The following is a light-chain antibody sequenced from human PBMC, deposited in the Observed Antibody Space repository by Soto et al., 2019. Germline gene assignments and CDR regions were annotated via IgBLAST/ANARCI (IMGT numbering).Light chain of an antibody. V-gene: IGKV1-33*01. CDR1: QDISNY. J-gene: IGKJ4*01. Sequence: DVQMTQCPSSLYASVGDRVNITCQASQDISNYLNWYQQKPGKAPKLLIYDASNLETGVPSRFSGSGSGTDFTFTISSLQPEDIATYYCQQYDNLPLTFGGGTKVDIK. CDR3: QQYDNLPLT. CDR2: DAS.